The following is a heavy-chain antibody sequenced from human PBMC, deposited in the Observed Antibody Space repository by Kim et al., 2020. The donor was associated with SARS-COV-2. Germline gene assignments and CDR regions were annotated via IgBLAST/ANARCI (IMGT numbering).Heavy chain of an antibody. CDR3: ARGALTYYYDSSGYSKSQYDY. J-gene: IGHJ4*02. Sequence: GGSLRLSCAASGFTFSDYYMSWIRQAPGKGLEWVSYISSSGSTIYYADSVKGRFTISRDNTKNSLYLQMNSLRAEDTAVYYCARGALTYYYDSSGYSKSQYDYWGQGTLVTVSS. CDR1: GFTFSDYY. CDR2: ISSSGSTI. D-gene: IGHD3-22*01. V-gene: IGHV3-11*04.